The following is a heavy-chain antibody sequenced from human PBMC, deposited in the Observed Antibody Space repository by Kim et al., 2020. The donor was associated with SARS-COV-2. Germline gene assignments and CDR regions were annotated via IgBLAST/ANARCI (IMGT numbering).Heavy chain of an antibody. CDR3: ARGIAVAGRGGDY. V-gene: IGHV4-34*01. D-gene: IGHD6-19*01. J-gene: IGHJ4*02. Sequence: NPSLKRRVTISVDTSKNQFSLKLSSVTAADTAVYYCARGIAVAGRGGDYWGQGTLVTVSS.